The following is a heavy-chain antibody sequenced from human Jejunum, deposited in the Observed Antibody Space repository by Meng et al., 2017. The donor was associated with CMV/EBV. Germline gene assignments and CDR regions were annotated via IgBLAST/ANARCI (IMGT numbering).Heavy chain of an antibody. Sequence: GINSGSNWMSGVGQAPGKGLEWVAKINPDGSVRDYLDSGKGRFTIYRDSGKNSLYLQMNSLRAEDTAVFYCARDQAGTPMGWFDSWGQGTLVTVSS. CDR3: ARDQAGTPMGWFDS. CDR2: INPDGSVR. D-gene: IGHD3-10*01. J-gene: IGHJ5*01. CDR1: GINSGSNW. V-gene: IGHV3-7*01.